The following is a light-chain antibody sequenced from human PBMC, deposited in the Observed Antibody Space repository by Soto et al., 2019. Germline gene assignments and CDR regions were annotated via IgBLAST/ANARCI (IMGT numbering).Light chain of an antibody. Sequence: QAVVTQEPSLTVSPGGTVTLTCGSSTGAVTSGHYPYWFQQKPGQAPRTLIYDTSNKHSWTPARFSGSLLGGKAALTLSGAQPEDEAEYYCQSYDSSLSGWVFGGGTKLTVL. V-gene: IGLV7-46*01. J-gene: IGLJ3*02. CDR1: TGAVTSGHY. CDR2: DTS. CDR3: QSYDSSLSGWV.